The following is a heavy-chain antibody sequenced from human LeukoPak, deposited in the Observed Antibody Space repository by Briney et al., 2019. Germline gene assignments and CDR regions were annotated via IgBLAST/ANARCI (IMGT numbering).Heavy chain of an antibody. J-gene: IGHJ4*02. CDR1: GFTVSSNY. CDR2: IYSGGST. D-gene: IGHD5-18*01. CDR3: AREIIQLPEYFDY. Sequence: GGSLRLSCAASGFTVSSNYMSWVRQAPGKGLEWVSVIYSGGSTYYADSVKGRFTISRDNSKNTLYLQMNSLRAEDTAVYYCAREIIQLPEYFDYWGQGTLVTVSS. V-gene: IGHV3-53*01.